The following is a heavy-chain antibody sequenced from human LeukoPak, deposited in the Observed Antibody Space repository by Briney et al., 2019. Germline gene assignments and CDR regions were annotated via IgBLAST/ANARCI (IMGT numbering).Heavy chain of an antibody. CDR2: ISSSSIFI. CDR3: ARVNGDYERGGAPDY. J-gene: IGHJ4*02. D-gene: IGHD4-17*01. CDR1: GFTFSTYT. Sequence: KDGGGLRVSCAAPGFTFSTYTMNWVRQAPGTGLEWVSSISSSSIFIYYTDSVKGRFTNSRDNDRNSVYLQMNNLRAEDTAVYYCARVNGDYERGGAPDYWGQGTLVTVSS. V-gene: IGHV3-21*06.